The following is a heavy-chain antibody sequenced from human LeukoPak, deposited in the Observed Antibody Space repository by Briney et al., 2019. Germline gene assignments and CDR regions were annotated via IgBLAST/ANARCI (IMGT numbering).Heavy chain of an antibody. CDR3: AKSSYRGAIAAAGVDY. D-gene: IGHD6-13*01. Sequence: GVSLKISCNASGYSFTTNWIGWVRQMPGQGLEWMGIIFPVDSNTQYSPSFQDQVTIAADKSVRSAHLQWRSLKASHSAIYYCAKSSYRGAIAAAGVDYGGKGTLVTVSS. CDR1: GYSFTTNW. CDR2: IFPVDSNT. V-gene: IGHV5-51*01. J-gene: IGHJ4*02.